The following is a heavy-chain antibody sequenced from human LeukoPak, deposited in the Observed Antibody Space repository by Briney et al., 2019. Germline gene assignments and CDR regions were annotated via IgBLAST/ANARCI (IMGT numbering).Heavy chain of an antibody. CDR1: GFTFSNYG. CDR3: AKSGYNRFDY. V-gene: IGHV3-30*18. J-gene: IGHJ4*02. CDR2: ISFDGSNK. Sequence: GGSLRLSCAASGFTFSNYGMHWVRQAPGKGLEWVAVISFDGSNKYYADSVKGRFTISRDSSKNTLYLQMNSLRAEDTAVYYCAKSGYNRFDYWGQGTLVTVSS. D-gene: IGHD5-24*01.